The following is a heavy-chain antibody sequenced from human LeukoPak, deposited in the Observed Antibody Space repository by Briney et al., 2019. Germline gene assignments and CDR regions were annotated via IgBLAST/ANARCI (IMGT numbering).Heavy chain of an antibody. D-gene: IGHD3-22*01. CDR1: GFTFSSYN. CDR3: ARSYYDSSGYYPAEY. Sequence: PGGSLRLSCAASGFTFSSYNMNWVRQAPGKGLEWVSSISSSSSYIYYADSVKGRFTISRDNAKNSLYLQMNSLRAEDTAVYYCARSYYDSSGYYPAEYWGQGTLVTVSS. CDR2: ISSSSSYI. J-gene: IGHJ4*02. V-gene: IGHV3-21*01.